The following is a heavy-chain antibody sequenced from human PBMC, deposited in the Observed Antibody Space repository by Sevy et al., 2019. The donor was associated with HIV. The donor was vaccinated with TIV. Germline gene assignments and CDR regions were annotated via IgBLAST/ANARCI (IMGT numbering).Heavy chain of an antibody. V-gene: IGHV4-34*01. CDR3: ARSPPVVVVPGAPSWFDP. CDR2: INESGIT. Sequence: SETLSITCAVHDGSFSGYYWNWIRQLPGKGLEWIGEINESGITYYNPSLKSRVTISVDTSKKRFSLKLNSVTAADTAVYFYARSPPVVVVPGAPSWFDPWGQGTLVTVSS. D-gene: IGHD2-2*01. CDR1: DGSFSGYY. J-gene: IGHJ5*02.